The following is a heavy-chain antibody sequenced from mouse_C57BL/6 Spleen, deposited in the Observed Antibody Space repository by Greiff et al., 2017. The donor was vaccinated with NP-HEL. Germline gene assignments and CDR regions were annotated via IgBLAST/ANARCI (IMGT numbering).Heavy chain of an antibody. CDR2: IDPSDSYT. CDR3: ASLDSSGPYYFDY. CDR1: GYTFTSYW. Sequence: VQLQQPGAELVKPGASVKLSCKASGYTFTSYWMQWVKQRPGQGLEWIGEIDPSDSYTNYNQKFKGKATLTVDTSSSTAYMQLSSLTSEDSAVYYCASLDSSGPYYFDYWGQGTTLTVSS. V-gene: IGHV1-50*01. J-gene: IGHJ2*01. D-gene: IGHD3-2*02.